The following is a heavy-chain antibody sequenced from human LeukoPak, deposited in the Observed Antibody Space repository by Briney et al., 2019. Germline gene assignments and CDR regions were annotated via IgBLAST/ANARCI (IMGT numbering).Heavy chain of an antibody. CDR1: GYTFTSYD. CDR3: ARRMVGATRGSRRDAFDI. Sequence: ASEKVSCKASGYTFTSYDINWVRQATGQGLEWMGWMNPNSGNTGYAQKFQGRVTITRNTSISTAYMELSSLRSEDTAVYYCARRMVGATRGSRRDAFDIWGQGTMVTVSS. CDR2: MNPNSGNT. V-gene: IGHV1-8*03. D-gene: IGHD1-26*01. J-gene: IGHJ3*02.